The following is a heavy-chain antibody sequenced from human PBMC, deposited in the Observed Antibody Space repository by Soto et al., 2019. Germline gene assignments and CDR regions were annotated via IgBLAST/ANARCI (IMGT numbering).Heavy chain of an antibody. CDR3: ARGRYTGSYYNYYYGMDV. V-gene: IGHV4-34*01. J-gene: IGHJ6*02. CDR2: VLHSAST. D-gene: IGHD1-26*01. Sequence: QVQLQQWGAGLLKPSETLSLTCAVSGGSLSGYYWNWVRQPPGKGLEWIGEVLHSASTNYNPSLKSRVTISIDKSKSHFSLEMNSVTAADTAVYYCARGRYTGSYYNYYYGMDVWGQGTTVTVSS. CDR1: GGSLSGYY.